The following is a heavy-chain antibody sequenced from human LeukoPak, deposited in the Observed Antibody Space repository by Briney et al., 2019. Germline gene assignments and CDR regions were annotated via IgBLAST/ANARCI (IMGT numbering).Heavy chain of an antibody. V-gene: IGHV3-23*01. D-gene: IGHD3-10*01. CDR2: LSGSGGSA. CDR3: AKQRYGSGNHYNDSFDY. Sequence: GGSLRLSCAASGFTFSSYAMTWVRLAPGKGLEWVSSLSGSGGSAYYADSGKGRFTIARDNSKNTLFLQMNSLRAEETAIYYCAKQRYGSGNHYNDSFDYWGQGTLVTVSS. J-gene: IGHJ4*02. CDR1: GFTFSSYA.